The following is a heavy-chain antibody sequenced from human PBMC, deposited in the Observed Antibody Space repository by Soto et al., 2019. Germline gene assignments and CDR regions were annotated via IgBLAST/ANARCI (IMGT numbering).Heavy chain of an antibody. CDR2: INDCGSI. CDR3: ARESHDSLTGPPWVWYFDL. V-gene: IGHV4-34*01. Sequence: QVQLQQWGAGPLRPLETLSLTCGVSGGSFSGYYWAWIRQSPGKGLEWIGEINDCGSINYNPSLKSRVSTSVETSKNHYSLNLRSVTAADTAVYYCARESHDSLTGPPWVWYFDLWGRGTLVTVSS. CDR1: GGSFSGYY. J-gene: IGHJ2*01. D-gene: IGHD3-9*01.